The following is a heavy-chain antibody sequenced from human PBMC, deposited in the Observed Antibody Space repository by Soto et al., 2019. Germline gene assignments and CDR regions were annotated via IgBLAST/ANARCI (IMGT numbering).Heavy chain of an antibody. CDR2: ISAYNGNT. D-gene: IGHD2-15*01. CDR1: GYTFTSYG. CDR3: ARDRAGYCSGGSCYSFIY. Sequence: ASVKVSCKASGYTFTSYGISWVRQAPGQGLEWMGWISAYNGNTNYAQKLQGRVTMTTDTSTSTAYMELRSLRSDDTAVYYCARDRAGYCSGGSCYSFIYWGQGTLVTVSS. J-gene: IGHJ4*02. V-gene: IGHV1-18*01.